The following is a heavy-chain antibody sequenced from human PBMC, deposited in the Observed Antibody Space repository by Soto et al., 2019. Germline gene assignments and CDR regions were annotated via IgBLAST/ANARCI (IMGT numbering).Heavy chain of an antibody. Sequence: ASVKVSCKASGYTFTSYGISWVRQAPGQGLEWMGWISAYNGNTNYAQKLQGRVTMTTDTPTSTAYMELRSLRSDDTAVYYCARGISGNLTTVTTRHYYGMDVWGQGTTVTVSS. D-gene: IGHD4-17*01. CDR3: ARGISGNLTTVTTRHYYGMDV. V-gene: IGHV1-18*01. CDR1: GYTFTSYG. CDR2: ISAYNGNT. J-gene: IGHJ6*02.